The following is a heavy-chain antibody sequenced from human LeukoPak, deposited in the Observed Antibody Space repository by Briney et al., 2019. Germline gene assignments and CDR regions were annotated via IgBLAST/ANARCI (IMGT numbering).Heavy chain of an antibody. V-gene: IGHV4-59*01. Sequence: SETLSLTCTVSGGSISSYYWSWIRQPPGKGLEWIGFIYHSDITNYNPSLKSRVTISLDTSKNQFSLKVSSVTAADTAVYYCARERWVQLDAFDVWGPGTMVTVSS. CDR1: GGSISSYY. D-gene: IGHD5-24*01. J-gene: IGHJ3*01. CDR2: IYHSDIT. CDR3: ARERWVQLDAFDV.